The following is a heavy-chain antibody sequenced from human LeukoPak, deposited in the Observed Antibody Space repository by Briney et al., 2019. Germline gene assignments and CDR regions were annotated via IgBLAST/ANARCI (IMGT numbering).Heavy chain of an antibody. CDR1: GGSVSSGSYY. CDR3: ARYCSSTSCRWRWFDP. J-gene: IGHJ5*02. CDR2: TYYSGST. V-gene: IGHV4-61*01. Sequence: ETLSLTCTVSGGSVSSGSYYWSWIRQPPGKGLEWIGYTYYSGSTNYNPSLKSRVTISVDTSKNQFSLKLSSVTAADTAVYYCARYCSSTSCRWRWFDPWGQGTLVTVSS. D-gene: IGHD2-2*01.